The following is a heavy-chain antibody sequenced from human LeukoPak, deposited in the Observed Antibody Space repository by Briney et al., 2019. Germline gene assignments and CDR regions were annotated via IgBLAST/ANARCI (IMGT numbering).Heavy chain of an antibody. CDR2: IKQDGSEK. D-gene: IGHD2-2*02. CDR3: ASILRYCSSTSCYTDDY. Sequence: PGGSLRLSCAASGFTFDDYAMHWVRQAPGKGLEWVANIKQDGSEKYYVDSVKGRFTISRDNAKNSLYLQMNSLRAEDTAVYYCASILRYCSSTSCYTDDYWGQGTLVTVSS. J-gene: IGHJ4*02. CDR1: GFTFDDYA. V-gene: IGHV3-7*01.